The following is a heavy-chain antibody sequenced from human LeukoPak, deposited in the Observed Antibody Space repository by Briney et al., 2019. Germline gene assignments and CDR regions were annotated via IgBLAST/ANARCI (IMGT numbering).Heavy chain of an antibody. Sequence: GGSLRLSCAASGFTFSSYAMRWVRQAPGKGLEWVAVISYDGSNKYYADSVKGRFTISRDNSKNTLYLQMNSLRAEDTAVYYCARDADGYFDYWGQGTLVTVSS. J-gene: IGHJ4*02. V-gene: IGHV3-30*04. CDR2: ISYDGSNK. CDR3: ARDADGYFDY. CDR1: GFTFSSYA.